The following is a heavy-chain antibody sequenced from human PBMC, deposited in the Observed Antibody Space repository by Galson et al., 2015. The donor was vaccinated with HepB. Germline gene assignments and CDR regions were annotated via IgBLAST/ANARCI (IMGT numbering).Heavy chain of an antibody. CDR1: GYTFTGYY. CDR3: ARDHLDIVVVVAATPWFDP. Sequence: SVKVSCKASGYTFTGYYMHWVRQAPGQGLEWMGWINPNSGGTNYAQKFQGRVTMTRDTSISTAYMELSRLRPDDTAVYYCARDHLDIVVVVAATPWFDPWGQGTLVTVSS. D-gene: IGHD2-15*01. V-gene: IGHV1-2*02. J-gene: IGHJ5*02. CDR2: INPNSGGT.